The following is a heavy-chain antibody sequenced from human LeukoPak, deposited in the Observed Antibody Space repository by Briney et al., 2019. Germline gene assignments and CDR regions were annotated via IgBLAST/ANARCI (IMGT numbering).Heavy chain of an antibody. CDR1: GFTFSDYA. Sequence: PGGSLRLSCTASGFTFSDYAMSWVRQAPGKGLEWVSGISGSGGSIRYADSVKGRFIISRDNSKNTLYVQVNSLGTEDTAAYYCAKGSYYDSSGSFYFDYWGQGTLVTVSS. V-gene: IGHV3-23*01. CDR2: ISGSGGSI. CDR3: AKGSYYDSSGSFYFDY. J-gene: IGHJ4*02. D-gene: IGHD3-22*01.